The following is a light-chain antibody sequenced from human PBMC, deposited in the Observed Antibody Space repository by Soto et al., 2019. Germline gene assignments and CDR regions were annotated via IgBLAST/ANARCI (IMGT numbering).Light chain of an antibody. J-gene: IGKJ2*01. V-gene: IGKV3-11*01. CDR2: HAS. CDR3: QHLADWPRGS. Sequence: EIVLTQSPVTLSLSPGDTATLSCSASQGVASYLAWYQQKPGQPPRLHVYHASNSATGIPARFSGSEAGTHFTLTISSLEPDDFAVYYCQHLADWPRGSFGQGTKVDIK. CDR1: QGVASY.